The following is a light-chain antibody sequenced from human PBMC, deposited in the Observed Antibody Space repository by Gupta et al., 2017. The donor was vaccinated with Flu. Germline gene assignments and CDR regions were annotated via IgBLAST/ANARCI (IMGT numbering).Light chain of an antibody. CDR3: AAWDDIRSGWV. J-gene: IGLJ3*02. Sequence: QSVLPPPPPASGPPGPRDTIAGSGSNANMGSNYVYWCQQLPGTAPKLLIYRNNQRHSGFPERFSGSKCGTSASVASSRLRAEDEADYYCAAWDDIRSGWVFGGGTKLTVL. V-gene: IGLV1-47*01. CDR1: NANMGSNY. CDR2: RNN.